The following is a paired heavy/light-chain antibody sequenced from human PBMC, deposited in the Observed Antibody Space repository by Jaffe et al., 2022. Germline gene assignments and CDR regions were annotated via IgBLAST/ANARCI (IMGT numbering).Light chain of an antibody. V-gene: IGLV2-14*03. Sequence: QSALTQPASVSGSPGQSITISCTGTSSDIGGYDYVSWYQQHPGKAPKLMISNVSNRPSGVSNRFSGSKSGNTASLTISGLQAEDEADYYCCSFTSSITHVFGTGTTVTVV. J-gene: IGLJ1*01. CDR1: SSDIGGYDY. CDR2: NVS. CDR3: CSFTSSITHV.
Heavy chain of an antibody. CDR3: ARYGSIVVSGTGNDY. CDR1: GFTFSDYW. D-gene: IGHD6-19*01. CDR2: IRPDGSTT. V-gene: IGHV3-74*01. J-gene: IGHJ4*02. Sequence: EVQLVESGGGLVQPGGSLRLSCAASGFTFSDYWMHWVRQAPGKGLVWVSRIRPDGSTTNYADSVKGRFTISRDNAKNTLYLQMNSLRDEDTAVYYCARYGSIVVSGTGNDYWGQGTLVSVSS.